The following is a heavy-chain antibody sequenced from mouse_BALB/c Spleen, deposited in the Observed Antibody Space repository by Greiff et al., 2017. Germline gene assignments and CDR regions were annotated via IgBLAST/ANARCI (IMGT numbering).Heavy chain of an antibody. CDR2: IHPSDSET. D-gene: IGHD1-1*01. CDR3: ARCDYGSGLFAY. V-gene: IGHV1-74*01. Sequence: VQLQQPGAELVRPGASVKLSCKASGYSFTSYWMHWVKQRPGQGLEWIGMIHPSDSETRLNQKFKGKAKLTVDKSSSTAYMQLSSPTTEDSAVYYCARCDYGSGLFAYWGQGTLVTVSA. J-gene: IGHJ3*01. CDR1: GYSFTSYW.